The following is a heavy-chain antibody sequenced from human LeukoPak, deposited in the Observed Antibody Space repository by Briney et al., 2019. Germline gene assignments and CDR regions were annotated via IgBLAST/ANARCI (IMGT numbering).Heavy chain of an antibody. CDR3: TRGSIAYYYMDV. Sequence: SETLSLTCTVSGGSISSYYWSWIRQPPGKGLEWIGNIYYSGSTNYNPSLKSRVTISIDTSKNQFSLKLSSVTAADTAVYYCTRGSIAYYYMDVWGKGTTVTISS. D-gene: IGHD3-22*01. CDR2: IYYSGST. V-gene: IGHV4-59*01. CDR1: GGSISSYY. J-gene: IGHJ6*03.